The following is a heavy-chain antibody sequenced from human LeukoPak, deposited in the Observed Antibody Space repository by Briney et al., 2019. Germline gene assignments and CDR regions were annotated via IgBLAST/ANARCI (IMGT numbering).Heavy chain of an antibody. D-gene: IGHD6-13*01. CDR2: IRYDGSNK. CDR1: GFTFSSYG. Sequence: GGSLRLSCAASGFTFSSYGMHWVRQAPGKGLELVAFIRYDGSNKYYADSVKGRFTISRDNSKNTLYLQMNSLRAEDTAVYYCAKEQQLLKTFDYWGQGTLVTVSS. CDR3: AKEQQLLKTFDY. V-gene: IGHV3-30*02. J-gene: IGHJ4*02.